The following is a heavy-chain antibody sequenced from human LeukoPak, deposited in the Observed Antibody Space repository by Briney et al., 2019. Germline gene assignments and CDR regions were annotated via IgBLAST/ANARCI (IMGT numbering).Heavy chain of an antibody. D-gene: IGHD6-13*01. J-gene: IGHJ3*02. V-gene: IGHV3-7*05. CDR3: SRWGTYSSSWLGAFDI. Sequence: PGGSLRLSCAASGFTFSNYWMSWVRQAPGKGLEWVANIKQDGSEKYYVDSVKGRFTTSRDNARNSLHLQMNSLRAEDTAVYYCSRWGTYSSSWLGAFDIWGLGTMVTVSS. CDR1: GFTFSNYW. CDR2: IKQDGSEK.